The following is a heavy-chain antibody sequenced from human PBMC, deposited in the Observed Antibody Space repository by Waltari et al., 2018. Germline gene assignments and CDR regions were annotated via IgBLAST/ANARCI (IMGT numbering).Heavy chain of an antibody. CDR3: ARDFSRGSSGYYYYYYGMDV. J-gene: IGHJ6*02. CDR1: GGSISSYY. V-gene: IGHV4-4*07. Sequence: QVQLQESGPGLVKPSATLSLTCTVSGGSISSYYWSWIRQPAGTGREWIGRIYTSGSTNYNPSLKSRVTMSVDTSKNQFSLKLSSVTAADTAVYYCARDFSRGSSGYYYYYYGMDVWGQGTTVTVSS. CDR2: IYTSGST. D-gene: IGHD3-22*01.